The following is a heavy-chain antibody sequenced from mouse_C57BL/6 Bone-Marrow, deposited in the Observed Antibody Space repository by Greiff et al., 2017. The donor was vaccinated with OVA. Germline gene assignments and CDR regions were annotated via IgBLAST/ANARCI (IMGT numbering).Heavy chain of an antibody. V-gene: IGHV5-4*01. CDR1: GFTFSSYA. CDR2: ISDGGSYT. D-gene: IGHD2-4*01. Sequence: EVQRVESGGGLVKPGGSLKLSCAASGFTFSSYAMSWVRQTPEKRLEWVATISDGGSYTYYPDNVKGRFTISRDNAKNNLYLQMSHLKSEDTAMYYCARAYDYESPSWFAYWGQGTLVTVSA. J-gene: IGHJ3*01. CDR3: ARAYDYESPSWFAY.